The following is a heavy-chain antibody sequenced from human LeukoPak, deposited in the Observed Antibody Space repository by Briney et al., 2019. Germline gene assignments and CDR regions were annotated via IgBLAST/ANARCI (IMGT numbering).Heavy chain of an antibody. Sequence: SETLSLTCAVYGGSFSGYYWSWIRQPPGKGLEWIGEINHSGSTNYNPSLKSRVTISVDTSKNQFSLKLSSVTAADTAVYYCARRFRGVTMVRGPLGWFDSWGQGTLVTVSS. CDR1: GGSFSGYY. V-gene: IGHV4-34*01. CDR2: INHSGST. CDR3: ARRFRGVTMVRGPLGWFDS. J-gene: IGHJ5*01. D-gene: IGHD3-10*01.